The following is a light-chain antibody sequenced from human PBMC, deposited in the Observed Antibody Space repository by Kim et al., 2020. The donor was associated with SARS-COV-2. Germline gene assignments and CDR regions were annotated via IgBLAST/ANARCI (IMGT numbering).Light chain of an antibody. CDR2: GAA. Sequence: SPAATATLSVRASQSISSALLAWCQQRPGPSPPLLMSGAAIRATGIPDKFSGSGSGTDFTLTISRLETDDFAVYYCQQYGTTPLTFGGGTKVDIK. J-gene: IGKJ4*01. CDR3: QQYGTTPLT. CDR1: QSISSAL. V-gene: IGKV3-20*01.